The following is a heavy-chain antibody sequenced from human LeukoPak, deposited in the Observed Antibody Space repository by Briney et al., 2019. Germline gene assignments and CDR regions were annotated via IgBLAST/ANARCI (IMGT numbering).Heavy chain of an antibody. CDR3: AKDFLAAGTPDY. CDR1: GFTFSSYG. D-gene: IGHD6-13*01. J-gene: IGHJ4*02. Sequence: GGSLRLSCAASGFTFSSYGMHWVRQAPGKGLEWVAVISYDGSNKYYADSEKGRFTISRDNSKNTLYLQMNSLRAEDTAVYYCAKDFLAAGTPDYWGQGTLVTVSS. V-gene: IGHV3-30*18. CDR2: ISYDGSNK.